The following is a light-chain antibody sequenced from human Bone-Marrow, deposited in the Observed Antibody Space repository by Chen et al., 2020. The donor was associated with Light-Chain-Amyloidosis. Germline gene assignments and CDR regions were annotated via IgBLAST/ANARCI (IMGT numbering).Light chain of an antibody. Sequence: QPAQTQPASVSGSPGQSITIPCTGTSSDVGGDIHVSWYQQHPDKAPKLMIYEVTNRPSWVPDRFSGSKSDNTASLTISGLQTEDEADYFCSSYTITNTLVFGSGTRVTVL. V-gene: IGLV2-14*01. J-gene: IGLJ1*01. CDR3: SSYTITNTLV. CDR1: SSDVGGDIH. CDR2: EVT.